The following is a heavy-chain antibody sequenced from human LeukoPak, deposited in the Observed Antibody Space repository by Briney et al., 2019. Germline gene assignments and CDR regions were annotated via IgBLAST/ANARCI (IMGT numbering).Heavy chain of an antibody. D-gene: IGHD3-22*01. CDR3: ARADDRSGYFGGRFDS. J-gene: IGHJ5*01. CDR2: ISYSGGT. CDR1: GGPISTYY. V-gene: IGHV4-59*01. Sequence: PSETLSLTCTVSGGPISTYYWSWTRQLPGKRLEWIGYISYSGGTNYNPSLKSRVTISVDTSKNQFSLKLTSVTAADTALYYCARADDRSGYFGGRFDSWGQGTLVTVSS.